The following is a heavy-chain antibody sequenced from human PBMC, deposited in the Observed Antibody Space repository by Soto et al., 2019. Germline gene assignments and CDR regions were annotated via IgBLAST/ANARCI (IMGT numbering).Heavy chain of an antibody. CDR3: ARSEETQDVRHQQYAI. Sequence: GQALRISCKGFEYMFAAYWIGGVRQMPGKSLEWMGVINPRDSDVKYSPPFEGQVTISADKSINTAFLQWRSLKASDTAMYYCARSEETQDVRHQQYAISGQGTMVIGSS. D-gene: IGHD2-2*01. CDR2: INPRDSDV. CDR1: EYMFAAYW. V-gene: IGHV5-51*01. J-gene: IGHJ3*02.